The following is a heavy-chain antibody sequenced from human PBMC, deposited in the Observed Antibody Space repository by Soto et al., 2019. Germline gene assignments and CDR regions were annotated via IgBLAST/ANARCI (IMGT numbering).Heavy chain of an antibody. J-gene: IGHJ4*02. Sequence: TXSLTCAVYGGSFSTYYWSWIRQPPGKGLEWIGEINHSGSTNFNPSLKSRVTISVDTSKNQFSLKLTSVTAADTAVYFCARGRKEYRSSWYVDWGQGTLVTVSS. CDR2: INHSGST. D-gene: IGHD6-13*01. V-gene: IGHV4-34*01. CDR3: ARGRKEYRSSWYVD. CDR1: GGSFSTYY.